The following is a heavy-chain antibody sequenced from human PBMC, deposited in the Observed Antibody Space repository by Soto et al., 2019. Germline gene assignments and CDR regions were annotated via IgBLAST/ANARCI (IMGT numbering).Heavy chain of an antibody. CDR2: IRSKAYGGTT. CDR3: TAGYVNYYYGMDV. Sequence: PGGSLRLSCTASGFTFGDYAMSWVRQAPGKGLEWVGFIRSKAYGGTTEYAASVKGRFTISRDDSKSIAYLQMNSMKTEDTAVYCCTAGYVNYYYGMDVWGQETTVTVSS. D-gene: IGHD5-12*01. CDR1: GFTFGDYA. V-gene: IGHV3-49*04. J-gene: IGHJ6*02.